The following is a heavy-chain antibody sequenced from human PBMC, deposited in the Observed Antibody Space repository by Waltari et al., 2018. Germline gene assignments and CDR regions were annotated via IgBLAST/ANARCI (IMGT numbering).Heavy chain of an antibody. CDR3: ARDPAARYFDY. V-gene: IGHV1-46*01. CDR1: GYTFTSYY. Sequence: QVQLVQSGAEVKKPGASVKVSCKASGYTFTSYYMHWVRQAPGQGLEWMGIINPSGGSTSYAQKCQGRVTMTRDTSTSTVYMELSSLRSEDTAVYYCARDPAARYFDYWGQGTLVTVSS. D-gene: IGHD6-6*01. CDR2: INPSGGST. J-gene: IGHJ4*02.